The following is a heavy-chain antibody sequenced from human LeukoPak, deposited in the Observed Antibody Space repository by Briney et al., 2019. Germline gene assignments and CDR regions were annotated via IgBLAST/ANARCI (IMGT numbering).Heavy chain of an antibody. CDR2: ISYDGSNE. V-gene: IGHV3-30-3*01. CDR3: ARDYAKTFYWYFDL. D-gene: IGHD2/OR15-2a*01. Sequence: PGGSLRLFCAASGFTFSSYAMHWVRQAPGKGLEWVAVISYDGSNEYYADSVKGRFTISRDSSKNMLYLQMNSLRAEDTAVYYCARDYAKTFYWYFDLWGRGTLVTVSS. J-gene: IGHJ2*01. CDR1: GFTFSSYA.